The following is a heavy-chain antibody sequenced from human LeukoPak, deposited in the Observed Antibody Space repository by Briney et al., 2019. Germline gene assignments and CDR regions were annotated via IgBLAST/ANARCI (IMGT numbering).Heavy chain of an antibody. V-gene: IGHV4-39*01. J-gene: IGHJ4*02. Sequence: PSETLSLTCTVSGGSISSSSYYWGWIRQPPGKGLGWIGSIYYSGSTYYNPSLKSRVTISVDTSKNQFSLKLSSVTAADTAVYYCARMGENGGYTTTFDYWGQGTLVTVSS. CDR2: IYYSGST. D-gene: IGHD4-23*01. CDR1: GGSISSSSYY. CDR3: ARMGENGGYTTTFDY.